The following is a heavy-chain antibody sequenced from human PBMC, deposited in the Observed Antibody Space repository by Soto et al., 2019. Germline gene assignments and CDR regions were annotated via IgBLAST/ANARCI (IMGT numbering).Heavy chain of an antibody. CDR1: GDSVSSNSAA. Sequence: SQTLSLTCAIFGDSVSSNSAAWNWIRQSPSRGLEWLGRTYYRSKWYNDYAVSVKSRITINPDTSKNQFSLQLNSVTPEDTAVYYCARDPWLELPTSSTVPQPTGNSSLDVWGQGSTV. CDR3: ARDPWLELPTSSTVPQPTGNSSLDV. D-gene: IGHD1-7*01. CDR2: TYYRSKWYN. J-gene: IGHJ6*01. V-gene: IGHV6-1*01.